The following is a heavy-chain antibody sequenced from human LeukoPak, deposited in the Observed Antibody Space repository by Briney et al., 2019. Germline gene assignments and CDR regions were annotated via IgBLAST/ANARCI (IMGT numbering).Heavy chain of an antibody. CDR3: AKPTYSGSYSHFDY. Sequence: PGRSLRLSCAASGFTFSSYGMHWVRQAPGKGLEWVAAIWYDGSNKYYADSVKGRFTISRDNSKNTLYLQMNSLRAEDTAVYYCAKPTYSGSYSHFDYWGQGTLVTVSS. CDR1: GFTFSSYG. CDR2: IWYDGSNK. D-gene: IGHD1-26*01. V-gene: IGHV3-33*06. J-gene: IGHJ4*02.